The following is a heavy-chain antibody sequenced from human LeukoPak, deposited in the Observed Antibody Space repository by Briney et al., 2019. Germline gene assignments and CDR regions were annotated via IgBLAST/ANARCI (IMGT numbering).Heavy chain of an antibody. D-gene: IGHD3-10*01. CDR2: IKQDRSEK. CDR1: GFTFSNYW. CDR3: ARVRKVRGVIITNYYYYMDV. Sequence: GGSLRLSCAASGFTFSNYWMNWVRQAPGKGLEWVANIKQDRSEKYYVDSVKGRFTISRDNGKNSLYLQMNSLRAEDTAVYYCARVRKVRGVIITNYYYYMDVWGKGTTVTVSS. J-gene: IGHJ6*03. V-gene: IGHV3-7*03.